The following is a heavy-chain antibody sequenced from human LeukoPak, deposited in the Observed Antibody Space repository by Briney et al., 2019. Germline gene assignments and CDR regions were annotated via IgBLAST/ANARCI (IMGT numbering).Heavy chain of an antibody. V-gene: IGHV1-2*02. CDR2: INPNSGGT. D-gene: IGHD3-10*01. CDR1: GYTFTGYY. CDR3: AILWFGKERRAWFDP. J-gene: IGHJ5*02. Sequence: ASVKVSCKASGYTFTGYYVHWVRQAPGQGLEWMGWINPNSGGTNSAQKFQGRVTMTRDTSISTAYMELSRLRSDDTAVYYCAILWFGKERRAWFDPWGQGTLVTVSS.